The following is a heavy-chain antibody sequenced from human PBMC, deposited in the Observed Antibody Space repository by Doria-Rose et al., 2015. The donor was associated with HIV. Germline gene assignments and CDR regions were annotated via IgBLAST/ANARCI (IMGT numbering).Heavy chain of an antibody. Sequence: GKGLEWIGSIYYSGSTYYNPSLKSRVTISVDTSKNQFSLKLSSVTAADTAVYYCARETNDYQYYYYYGMDVWGQGTTVTVSS. CDR2: IYYSGST. CDR3: ARETNDYQYYYYYGMDV. D-gene: IGHD4-17*01. V-gene: IGHV4-39*07. J-gene: IGHJ6*02.